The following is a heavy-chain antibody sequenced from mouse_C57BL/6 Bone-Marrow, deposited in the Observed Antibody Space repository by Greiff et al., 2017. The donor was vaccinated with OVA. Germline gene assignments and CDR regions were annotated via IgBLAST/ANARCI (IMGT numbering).Heavy chain of an antibody. CDR3: ARGAYDYGSSHYAIDY. J-gene: IGHJ4*01. CDR2: ILPSIGRT. V-gene: IGHV15-2*01. CDR1: DSEVFPIAY. D-gene: IGHD1-1*01. Sequence: QVQLQQSGSELRSPGSSVKLSCKDFDSEVFPIAYMSWVRQKPGHGFEWIGGILPSIGRTIYGEQFEDKATLDADTLSNTAYLELNRLTSEDSAIYYCARGAYDYGSSHYAIDYWGQGTSVTGSS.